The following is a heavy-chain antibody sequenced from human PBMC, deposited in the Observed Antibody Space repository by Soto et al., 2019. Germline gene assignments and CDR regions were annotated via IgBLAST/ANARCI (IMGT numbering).Heavy chain of an antibody. D-gene: IGHD2-2*02. J-gene: IGHJ4*02. V-gene: IGHV2-5*01. CDR2: IYWNDDK. Sequence: SGPTLVNPTPTLTLTCSFSGFSLTTDGVGVGWVRQPPGQALEWLAIIYWNDDKHHSPSLKSRLNITKDTSKNQVVLTMTNMDPVDTAKYYCTRLQHTRATDYWGQGTLVTVSS. CDR1: GFSLTTDGVG. CDR3: TRLQHTRATDY.